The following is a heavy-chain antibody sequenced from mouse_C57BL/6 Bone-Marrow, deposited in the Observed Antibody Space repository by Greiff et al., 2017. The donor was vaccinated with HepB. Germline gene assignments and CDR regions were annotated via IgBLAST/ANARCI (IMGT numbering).Heavy chain of an antibody. D-gene: IGHD1-1*01. CDR3: ARGYYGSSAGFAY. Sequence: VQLQQSGPELVKPGASVKIPCKASGYTFTDYNMDWVKQSHGKSLEWIGDINPNNGGTIYNQKFKGKATLPVDKSSSTAYMELRSLTSEDTAVYYCARGYYGSSAGFAYWGQGTLVTVSA. CDR2: INPNNGGT. CDR1: GYTFTDYN. J-gene: IGHJ3*01. V-gene: IGHV1-18*01.